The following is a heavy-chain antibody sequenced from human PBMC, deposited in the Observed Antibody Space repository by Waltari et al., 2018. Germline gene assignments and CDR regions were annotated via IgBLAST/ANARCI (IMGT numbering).Heavy chain of an antibody. J-gene: IGHJ6*02. CDR1: GYTLTELS. D-gene: IGHD2-21*01. Sequence: QVQLVQSGAEVKKPGASVKVSCKVSGYTLTELSMHWVRQAPGQGLEWMGRINPNSGGTNYAQKFQGRVTMTRDTSISTAYMELSRLRSDDTAVYYCARLRGDGYYYGMDVWGQGTTVTVSS. CDR3: ARLRGDGYYYGMDV. CDR2: INPNSGGT. V-gene: IGHV1-2*06.